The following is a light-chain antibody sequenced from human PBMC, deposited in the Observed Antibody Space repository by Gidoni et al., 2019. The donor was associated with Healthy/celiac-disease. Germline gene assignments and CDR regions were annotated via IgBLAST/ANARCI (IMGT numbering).Light chain of an antibody. J-gene: IGKJ2*03. CDR3: QQYNSYACS. V-gene: IGKV1-5*03. CDR1: QSISSW. Sequence: DIQMTQSPSTLSASVGDRVTITCRASQSISSWLAWQQQKPGKAPKLLIYKASSLESGVPSRCSGSGSGTEFTLTISSLQPDDFATYYCQQYNSYACSFGQGTKLEIK. CDR2: KAS.